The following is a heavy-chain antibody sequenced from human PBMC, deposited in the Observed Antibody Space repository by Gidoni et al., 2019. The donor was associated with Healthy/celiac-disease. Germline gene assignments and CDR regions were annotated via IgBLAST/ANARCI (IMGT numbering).Heavy chain of an antibody. D-gene: IGHD3-10*01. Sequence: QVQLQQWGAGLLKPSETLSLTCAVSGGFFSGYYWSWIRQPPGKGLEWIGEINHSGSTNYNPSLKSRVTISVDTSKNQFSLKLSSVTAADTAVYYCARGDGSGSYYGYWGQGTLVTVSS. J-gene: IGHJ4*02. CDR3: ARGDGSGSYYGY. CDR1: GGFFSGYY. V-gene: IGHV4-34*01. CDR2: INHSGST.